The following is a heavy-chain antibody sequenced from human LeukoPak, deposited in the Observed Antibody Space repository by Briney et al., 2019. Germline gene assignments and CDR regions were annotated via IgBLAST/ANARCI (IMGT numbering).Heavy chain of an antibody. V-gene: IGHV3-23*01. D-gene: IGHD3-10*01. J-gene: IGHJ4*02. Sequence: PGGSLRLSCAASGFTFSSYAMSWVRQAPGKGLEWVSAISGSGGSTYYADSVTGRFTISRDNSKNTLYLQMNSLRAEDTAVYYCARSTRITMVRGAMPVLDYWGQGTLVTVSS. CDR1: GFTFSSYA. CDR2: ISGSGGST. CDR3: ARSTRITMVRGAMPVLDY.